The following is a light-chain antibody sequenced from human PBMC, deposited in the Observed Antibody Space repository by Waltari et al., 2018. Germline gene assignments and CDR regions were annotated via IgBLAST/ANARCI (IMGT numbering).Light chain of an antibody. CDR1: QDISNY. J-gene: IGKJ5*01. CDR3: QQYANLPHT. Sequence: LSASVGDRVNITCQASQDISNYLYWYQQKPGKAPNLLIYDASNLESGVPSRFSGSGSETDFTFTITSLQPEDIATYHCQQYANLPHTFGQGTRLEIK. V-gene: IGKV1-33*01. CDR2: DAS.